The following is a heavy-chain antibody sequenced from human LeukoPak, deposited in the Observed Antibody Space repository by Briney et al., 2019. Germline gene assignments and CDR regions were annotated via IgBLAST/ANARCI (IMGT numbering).Heavy chain of an antibody. D-gene: IGHD6-19*01. Sequence: ASVKVSCKASGYTFTSYYMHWVRQAPGQGLEWMGIINPSGGSTSYAQKFQGRVTMTEDTSTDTAYMELSSLRSEDTAVYYCATDVGEYSSGWPYWGQGTLVTVSS. CDR2: INPSGGST. J-gene: IGHJ4*02. CDR3: ATDVGEYSSGWPY. CDR1: GYTFTSYY. V-gene: IGHV1-46*01.